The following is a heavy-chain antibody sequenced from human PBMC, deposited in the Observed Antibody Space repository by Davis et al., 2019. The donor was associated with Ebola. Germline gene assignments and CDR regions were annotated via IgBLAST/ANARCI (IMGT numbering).Heavy chain of an antibody. CDR3: ARDLRGGSCYS. J-gene: IGHJ6*02. V-gene: IGHV1-46*01. D-gene: IGHD2-15*01. CDR2: INPSGGST. CDR1: GYTFTSYY. Sequence: ASVKVSCKASGYTFTSYYMHWVRQAPGQGLEWMGIINPSGGSTSYAQKFQGRVTITRDTSASTAYMELSSLRSEDTAVYYCARDLRGGSCYSWGQGTTVTVSS.